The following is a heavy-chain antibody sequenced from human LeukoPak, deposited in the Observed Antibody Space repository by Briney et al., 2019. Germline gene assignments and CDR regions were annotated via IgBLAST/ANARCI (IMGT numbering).Heavy chain of an antibody. CDR3: AKGHGDASGYYYFDS. V-gene: IGHV3-23*01. CDR2: IRGNADTT. D-gene: IGHD3-22*01. Sequence: PGGSLRLSCVASGFTADSYWMSWVRQAPGKGLEWVSAIRGNADTTYYADSVKGRFTIFRDNNKNILYLQMNSLRVDDTALYYCAKGHGDASGYYYFDSWGQGTLVTVSS. J-gene: IGHJ4*02. CDR1: GFTADSYW.